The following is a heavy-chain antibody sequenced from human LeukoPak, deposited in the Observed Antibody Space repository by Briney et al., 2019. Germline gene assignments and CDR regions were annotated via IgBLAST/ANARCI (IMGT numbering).Heavy chain of an antibody. CDR3: ARLQASIYDSSGYYIPPFDP. V-gene: IGHV4-39*01. CDR2: IYYSGST. Sequence: SETLSLTCTVSGGSISSGSYYWGWIRQPPGKGLEWIGSIYYSGSTYYNPSLKSRVTISVDTSKNQFSLKLSSVTAADTAVYYCARLQASIYDSSGYYIPPFDPWGQGTLVTVSS. J-gene: IGHJ5*02. D-gene: IGHD3-22*01. CDR1: GGSISSGSYY.